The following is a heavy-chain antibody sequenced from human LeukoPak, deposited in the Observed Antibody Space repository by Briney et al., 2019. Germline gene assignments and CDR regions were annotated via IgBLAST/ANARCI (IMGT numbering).Heavy chain of an antibody. CDR1: GFTFSTYA. CDR2: ISISGSSI. V-gene: IGHV3-48*03. D-gene: IGHD2-2*01. Sequence: GGSPRLSCAASGFTFSTYAMHWVRQAPGKGLEWVSYISISGSSIYYADTVKGRFTISRDNAKNSLYLQMNSLRAEDTAVYYCARGGSSPYKDNAFDIWGQGTTVTVSS. CDR3: ARGGSSPYKDNAFDI. J-gene: IGHJ3*02.